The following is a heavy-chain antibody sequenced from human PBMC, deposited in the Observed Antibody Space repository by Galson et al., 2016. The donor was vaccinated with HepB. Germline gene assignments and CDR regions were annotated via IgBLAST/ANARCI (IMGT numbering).Heavy chain of an antibody. Sequence: QSGAEVKKPGDSLKIPCKTSGYIFTNYWIAWVRQMPGKGLEWMGIIYPRDSEIRFNPSFEGLVTMSSDKSIATAYLQLINLKASDTAIYYCARVSSGTYYLMDYWGQGTLATVSS. D-gene: IGHD1-26*01. CDR1: GYIFTNYW. CDR3: ARVSSGTYYLMDY. V-gene: IGHV5-51*01. CDR2: IYPRDSEI. J-gene: IGHJ4*02.